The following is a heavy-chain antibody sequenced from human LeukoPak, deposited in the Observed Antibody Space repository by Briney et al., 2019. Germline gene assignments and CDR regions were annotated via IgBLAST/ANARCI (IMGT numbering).Heavy chain of an antibody. Sequence: GGSLRLSCAASGFTFSSYTMNWVRQAPGKGLEWVSSISSSSYIYYADSVKGRFTISRDNPENSLNLQMNSLTAEDTAVYYCARRFDSWGQGTLVTVSS. CDR3: ARRFDS. CDR1: GFTFSSYT. J-gene: IGHJ4*02. V-gene: IGHV3-21*01. CDR2: ISSSSYI.